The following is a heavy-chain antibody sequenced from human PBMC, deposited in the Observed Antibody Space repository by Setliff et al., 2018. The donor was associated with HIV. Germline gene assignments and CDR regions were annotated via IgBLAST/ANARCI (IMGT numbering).Heavy chain of an antibody. CDR2: INPSGGRT. Sequence: ASVKVSCKASGFTFTNYYIHWVRQAPGQGLEWMGLINPSGGRTSYAQKFQGRLTMTRDTSRSTVYMELSSLRSEDTAVYYCARCYYDSSGPTDAFDIWGQGTVVTVSS. J-gene: IGHJ3*02. CDR3: ARCYYDSSGPTDAFDI. CDR1: GFTFTNYY. D-gene: IGHD3-22*01. V-gene: IGHV1-46*01.